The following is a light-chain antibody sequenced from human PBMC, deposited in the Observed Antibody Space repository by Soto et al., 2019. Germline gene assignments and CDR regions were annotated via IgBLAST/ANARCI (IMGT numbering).Light chain of an antibody. V-gene: IGKV1-5*01. CDR1: QSIGRF. CDR2: DAS. CDR3: QQCYMGWT. J-gene: IGKJ1*01. Sequence: DIQMTQSPSTLSASVGDRVTITCRASQSIGRFLAWYQHQPGKAPNLLSYDASTLESGVPSRFSGTGSGTEFTFSITSLQPEDFGTYYCQQCYMGWTLGQGTKV.